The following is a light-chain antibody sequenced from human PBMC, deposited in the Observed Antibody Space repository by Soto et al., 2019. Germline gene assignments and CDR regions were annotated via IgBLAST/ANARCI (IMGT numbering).Light chain of an antibody. Sequence: QSALAQPPSVSGAPGQMVTISCTGSSSNIGADYDVHWYQQLPGTAPKLLIYANTNRPSGVPGRFSGSKSGTSASLAITGLQAEDEADYYCQSYDSSLSGYVFGTGTKVTVL. CDR1: SSNIGADYD. V-gene: IGLV1-40*01. CDR2: ANT. CDR3: QSYDSSLSGYV. J-gene: IGLJ1*01.